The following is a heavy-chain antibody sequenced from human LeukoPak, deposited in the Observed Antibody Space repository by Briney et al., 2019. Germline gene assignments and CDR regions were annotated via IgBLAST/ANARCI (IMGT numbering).Heavy chain of an antibody. CDR3: ARFEGSRPSYFDS. V-gene: IGHV4-59*01. CDR2: VYYSGTT. CDR1: GGSISYY. D-gene: IGHD6-13*01. J-gene: IGHJ4*02. Sequence: PSETLSLTCTVSGGSISYYLSWIRQPPGKGLEWIGYVYYSGTTNYNPSLKSRVTISVDTAKNQFSLKLTSVTAADTAVYYGARFEGSRPSYFDSWGQGTLVTVPS.